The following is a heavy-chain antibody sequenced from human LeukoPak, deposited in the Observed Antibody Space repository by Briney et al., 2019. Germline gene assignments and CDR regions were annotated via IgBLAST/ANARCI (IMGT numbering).Heavy chain of an antibody. CDR2: ISSSGSTI. Sequence: GGSLRLSCAASGFTFSSYEMNWVRQAPGKGLEWVSYISSSGSTIYYADSVKGRFTISRDNAKNSLYLQMNSLRAEDTAVYYCARDPYSSGWYLHYYYMDVWGKGTTVTVSS. CDR3: ARDPYSSGWYLHYYYMDV. D-gene: IGHD6-19*01. V-gene: IGHV3-48*03. J-gene: IGHJ6*03. CDR1: GFTFSSYE.